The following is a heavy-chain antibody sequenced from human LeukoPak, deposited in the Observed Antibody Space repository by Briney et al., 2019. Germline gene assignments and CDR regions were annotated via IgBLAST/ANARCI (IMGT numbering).Heavy chain of an antibody. V-gene: IGHV4-34*01. CDR1: GGSFSGYY. J-gene: IGHJ5*02. Sequence: SETLSLTCAVYGGSFSGYYWSWIRQPPGKGLEWIGEINHSGSTNYNPSLKSRVTISVDTSKNQLSLKLSSVTAADTAVYYCARGPSRSGSGSYTLGWNWFDPWGQGTLVTVSS. CDR2: INHSGST. D-gene: IGHD3-10*01. CDR3: ARGPSRSGSGSYTLGWNWFDP.